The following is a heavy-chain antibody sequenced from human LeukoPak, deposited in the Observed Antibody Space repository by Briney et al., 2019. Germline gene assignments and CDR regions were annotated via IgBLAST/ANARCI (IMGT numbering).Heavy chain of an antibody. D-gene: IGHD1-1*01. J-gene: IGHJ5*02. V-gene: IGHV4-59*08. CDR3: ARVLRGGREKNWFDP. CDR2: IYYSGST. CDR1: GGSISSYY. Sequence: SETLSLICTVSGGSISSYYWSWIRQPPGKGLEWIGYIYYSGSTNYNPSLKSRVTISVDTSKNQFSLKLSSVTAADTAVYYCARVLRGGREKNWFDPWGQGTLVTVSS.